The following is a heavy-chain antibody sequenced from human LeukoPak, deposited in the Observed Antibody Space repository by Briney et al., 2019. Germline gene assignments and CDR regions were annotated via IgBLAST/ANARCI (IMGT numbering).Heavy chain of an antibody. V-gene: IGHV4-59*06. Sequence: PSETLSLTCTVSGGSISSYYWSWIRQHPGKGLEWIGYIYYSGSTYYNPSLKSRVTISVDTSKNQFSLKLSSVTAADTAVYYCARGSSSGWSDAFDIWGQGTMVTVSS. CDR1: GGSISSYY. D-gene: IGHD6-19*01. J-gene: IGHJ3*02. CDR2: IYYSGST. CDR3: ARGSSSGWSDAFDI.